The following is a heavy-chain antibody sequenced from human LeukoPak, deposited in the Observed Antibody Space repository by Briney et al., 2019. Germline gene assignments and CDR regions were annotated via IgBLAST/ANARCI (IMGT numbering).Heavy chain of an antibody. D-gene: IGHD2-15*01. CDR3: ARGGGNFDS. CDR1: GFTFSGFW. V-gene: IGHV3-7*01. CDR2: IKQDGSDK. J-gene: IGHJ4*02. Sequence: GGSLRLSCAASGFTFSGFWMSWIRQAPGKGLEWVANIKQDGSDKYYVDSVKGRFIISRGNAKNSLYLQMNSLRAEDTAVYYCARGGGNFDSWGQGTLVTVSS.